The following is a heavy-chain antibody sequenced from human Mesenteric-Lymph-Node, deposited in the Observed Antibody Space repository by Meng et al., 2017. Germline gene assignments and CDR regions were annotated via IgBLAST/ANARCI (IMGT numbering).Heavy chain of an antibody. Sequence: GESLKISCAASGFTFSSYSMNWVRQAPGKGLEWVSSISSSSSYIYYADSVKGRFTISRDNAKNSLYLQMNSLRAEDTAVYYCARDLPYYYESSREIDCWGQGTLVTVSS. CDR3: ARDLPYYYESSREIDC. CDR2: ISSSSSYI. V-gene: IGHV3-21*01. CDR1: GFTFSSYS. D-gene: IGHD3-22*01. J-gene: IGHJ4*02.